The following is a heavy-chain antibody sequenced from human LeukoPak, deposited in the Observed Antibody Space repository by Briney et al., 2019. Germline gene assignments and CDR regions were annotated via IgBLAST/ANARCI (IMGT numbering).Heavy chain of an antibody. J-gene: IGHJ4*02. CDR3: GKYVQTSVGANDY. D-gene: IGHD1-26*01. CDR1: GFTFSSYA. Sequence: PGGSLRLSCAASGFTFSSYAMSWVRQAPGKGLEWVSVISGSGGATFYGDSVQGRFTISRDNSRDTLYLQMNSLTAEDTAVYYCGKYVQTSVGANDYWGQGTLVTASS. CDR2: ISGSGGAT. V-gene: IGHV3-23*01.